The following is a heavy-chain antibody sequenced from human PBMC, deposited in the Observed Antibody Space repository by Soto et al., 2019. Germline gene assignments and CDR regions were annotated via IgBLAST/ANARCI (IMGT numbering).Heavy chain of an antibody. CDR1: GGSFSGYY. V-gene: IGHV4-34*01. Sequence: SETLSLTCAVYGGSFSGYYWSWIRQPPGKGLEWIGEINHSGSTNYNPSLKSRVTISVDTSKNQFSLKLSSVTAADTAVYYCASGPPRRRMPPGDYWGQGTLVTVSS. D-gene: IGHD1-1*01. J-gene: IGHJ4*02. CDR3: ASGPPRRRMPPGDY. CDR2: INHSGST.